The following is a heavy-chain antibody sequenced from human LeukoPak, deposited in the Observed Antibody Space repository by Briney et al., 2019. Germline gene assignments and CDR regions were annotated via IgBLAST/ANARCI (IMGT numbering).Heavy chain of an antibody. D-gene: IGHD6-13*01. CDR2: ISGSGGST. CDR1: SSSSYY. J-gene: IGHJ4*02. V-gene: IGHV3-23*01. CDR3: AKDITAGGLDY. Sequence: SSSSYYWGWIRQAPGKGLEWVSAISGSGGSTYYADSVKGRFTISRDNSKNTLYLQMNTLRAEDTTTYYCAKDITAGGLDYWGQGTLVTVSS.